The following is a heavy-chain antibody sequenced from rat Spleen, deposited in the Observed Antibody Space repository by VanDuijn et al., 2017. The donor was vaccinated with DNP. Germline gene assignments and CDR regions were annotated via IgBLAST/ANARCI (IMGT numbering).Heavy chain of an antibody. V-gene: IGHV5-31*01. D-gene: IGHD4-3*01. CDR3: VRWNSGHFDY. CDR2: ITSSGGSI. Sequence: EVQLVESGGDLVQPGRSLKLSCVASGFTFSNYWMTWIRQVPGRGLEWVASITSSGGSIYYTDSVKGRFAISRDNAKSTLYLQMNSLRSEDMATYYCVRWNSGHFDYWGQGVMVTVSS. CDR1: GFTFSNYW. J-gene: IGHJ2*01.